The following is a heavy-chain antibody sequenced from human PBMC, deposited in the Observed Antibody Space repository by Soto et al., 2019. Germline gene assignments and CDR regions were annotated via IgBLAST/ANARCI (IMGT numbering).Heavy chain of an antibody. D-gene: IGHD3-9*01. V-gene: IGHV1-24*01. CDR3: VRYDDILTGYPGNWFDP. J-gene: IGHJ5*02. CDR2: FDPEDGET. Sequence: ASVKVSCKFSGYIPSELSIHWVRQAPGKGLEWMGGFDPEDGETIYAQKFQGRVTMTEDTSTDTAYMELSSLRSEDTAIYYCVRYDDILTGYPGNWFDPWGQGTLVTVSS. CDR1: GYIPSELS.